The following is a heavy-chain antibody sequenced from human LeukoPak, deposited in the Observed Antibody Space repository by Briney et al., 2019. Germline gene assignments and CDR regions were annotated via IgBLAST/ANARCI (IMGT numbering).Heavy chain of an antibody. D-gene: IGHD6-6*01. CDR3: ASLYSSSSADADFDY. CDR1: GFTFSSYA. Sequence: PGGSLRLSCAASGFTFSSYAMSWVRQAPGKGLEWVSAISGSGGSTYYADSVKGRFTTSRDNSKNTLYLQMNSLRAEDTAVYYCASLYSSSSADADFDYWGQGTLVTVSS. V-gene: IGHV3-23*01. CDR2: ISGSGGST. J-gene: IGHJ4*02.